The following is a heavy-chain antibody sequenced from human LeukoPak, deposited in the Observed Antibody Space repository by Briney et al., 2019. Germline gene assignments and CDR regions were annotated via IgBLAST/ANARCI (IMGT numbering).Heavy chain of an antibody. Sequence: ASVKVSCKASGYTFTAYNMHWVRQAPGQGLEWMGWINPNTGGTKYAQKFQGRVTMTRDTSISTAYMELSSLRSEDTAVYYCARDPKNDYGDSERYFQHWGQGTLVTVSS. D-gene: IGHD4-17*01. V-gene: IGHV1-2*02. CDR1: GYTFTAYN. J-gene: IGHJ1*01. CDR3: ARDPKNDYGDSERYFQH. CDR2: INPNTGGT.